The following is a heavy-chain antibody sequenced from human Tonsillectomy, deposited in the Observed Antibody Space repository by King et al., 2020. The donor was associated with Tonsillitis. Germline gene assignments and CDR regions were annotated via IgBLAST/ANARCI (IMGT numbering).Heavy chain of an antibody. D-gene: IGHD1-14*01. J-gene: IGHJ4*02. CDR1: GFTFRSYW. CDR2: TKQVGSEK. CDR3: ARDFAEFDY. Sequence: VQLVESGGGLVQPGGSLRLSCAASGFTFRSYWMSWVRQAPGKGLEWVANTKQVGSEKYYVDSVKGRFTISRDNAKNSLYLQMSRLRAEDTAVYYCARDFAEFDYWGQGTLVTVSS. V-gene: IGHV3-7*01.